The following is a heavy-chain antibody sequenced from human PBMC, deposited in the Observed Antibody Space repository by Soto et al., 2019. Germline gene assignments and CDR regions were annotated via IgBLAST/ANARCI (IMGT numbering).Heavy chain of an antibody. V-gene: IGHV3-53*01. CDR2: IYSGGST. CDR1: GFTVSSTY. D-gene: IGHD5-18*01. J-gene: IGHJ4*02. CDR3: ARSGYSYGPFDY. Sequence: GGSLRLSCAASGFTVSSTYMSWVRQAPGKGLEWVSVIYSGGSTYYADSVKGRFTISRDNSKNTLYLQMNSLRAEDKAVYYCARSGYSYGPFDYWGQGTLVTVSS.